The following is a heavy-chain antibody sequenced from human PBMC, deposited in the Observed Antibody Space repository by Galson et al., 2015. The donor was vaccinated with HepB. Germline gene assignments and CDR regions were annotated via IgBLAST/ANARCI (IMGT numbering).Heavy chain of an antibody. V-gene: IGHV3-23*01. J-gene: IGHJ4*02. CDR3: AKELEPTFYGVRRGGHFDY. D-gene: IGHD1-1*01. CDR1: GFTFSNYG. CDR2: ISGSGVNT. Sequence: LRLSCAASGFTFSNYGLSWVRQASGKGLEWVSSISGSGVNTFYADSVKGRFTISRDNSRDTLYLQMNSLRVEDTAVYYCAKELEPTFYGVRRGGHFDYWGQGNLVTVSS.